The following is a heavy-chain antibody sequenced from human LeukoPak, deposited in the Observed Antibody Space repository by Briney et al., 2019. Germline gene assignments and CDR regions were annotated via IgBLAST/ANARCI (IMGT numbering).Heavy chain of an antibody. V-gene: IGHV3-30*02. J-gene: IGHJ5*02. CDR3: AKDLMRDRWFGES. Sequence: GGSLRLSCAASGFTFDDYGMHWVRQAPGKGLEWVAFIRYEGNEKYYADSVKGRFTISRDNSKNTLYLEMNSLRAEDTAVYYCAKDLMRDRWFGESWGQGTLVTVSS. D-gene: IGHD3-10*01. CDR1: GFTFDDYG. CDR2: IRYEGNEK.